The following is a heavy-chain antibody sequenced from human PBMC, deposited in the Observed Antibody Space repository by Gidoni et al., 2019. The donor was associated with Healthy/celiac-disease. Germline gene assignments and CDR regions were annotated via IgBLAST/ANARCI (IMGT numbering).Heavy chain of an antibody. Sequence: EVQLLESGGGLVQPGGSLRLSCAASGFTFSSYAMSWVRQAPGKGLEWVSAISGSGGSTYYADSVKGRFTISRDNSKNTLYLQMNSLRAEDTAVYYCAKDDCSSTSCHRGYYYYYGMDVWGQGTTVTVSS. J-gene: IGHJ6*02. CDR3: AKDDCSSTSCHRGYYYYYGMDV. CDR2: ISGSGGST. CDR1: GFTFSSYA. V-gene: IGHV3-23*01. D-gene: IGHD2-2*01.